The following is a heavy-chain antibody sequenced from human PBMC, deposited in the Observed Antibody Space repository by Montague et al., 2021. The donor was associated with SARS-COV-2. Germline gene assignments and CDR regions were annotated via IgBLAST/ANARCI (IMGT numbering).Heavy chain of an antibody. CDR2: VDYSGNT. CDR3: ARREYSYGWGD. V-gene: IGHV4-39*02. J-gene: IGHJ4*02. CDR1: GGPISCSSYY. Sequence: SETLSLTCTVTGGPISCSSYYWGWIRQSPGKGLEWIASVDYSGNTYYSPSLKSRLTISVDTSKNHFSLKLISVTAADTALYYCARREYSYGWGDWGQGTLVTVSS. D-gene: IGHD5-18*01.